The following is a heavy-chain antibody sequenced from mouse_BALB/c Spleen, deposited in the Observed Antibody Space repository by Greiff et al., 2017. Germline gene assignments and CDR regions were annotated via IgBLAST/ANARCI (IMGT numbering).Heavy chain of an antibody. Sequence: EVMLVESGGGLVQPGGSLKLSCAASGFTFSSYGMSWVRQTPDKRLELVATINSNGGSTYYPDSVKGRFTISRDNAKNTLYLQMSSLKSEDTAMYYCAREGGYYDYWGQGTTLTVSS. CDR3: AREGGYYDY. J-gene: IGHJ2*01. V-gene: IGHV5-6-3*01. CDR1: GFTFSSYG. CDR2: INSNGGST. D-gene: IGHD2-3*01.